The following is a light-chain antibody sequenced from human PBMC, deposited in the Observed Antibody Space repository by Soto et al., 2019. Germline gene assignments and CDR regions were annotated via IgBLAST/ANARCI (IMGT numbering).Light chain of an antibody. J-gene: IGKJ2*01. V-gene: IGKV3-15*01. CDR3: QQYNNWPPYT. Sequence: EIVMTQSPATLSVSPGERATLSCRASQSVSSNLAWYQQKPGQAPRLLIYGASTRATGIPARFSGSGSGTEFTLTISRLHSEDFAVYYCQQYNNWPPYTFGQGTKLEIK. CDR1: QSVSSN. CDR2: GAS.